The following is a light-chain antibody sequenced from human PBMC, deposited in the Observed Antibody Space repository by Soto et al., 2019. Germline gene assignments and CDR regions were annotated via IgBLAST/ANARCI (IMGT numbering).Light chain of an antibody. CDR3: AAWDDSLSGFYV. CDR2: RNN. V-gene: IGLV1-47*01. CDR1: SSNIGTNY. Sequence: QSALTQPPSASGTPGQRVTMSCSGSSSNIGTNYVYWYQQLPGTAPKILIYRNNQRPSGVPDRFSGSKSGTSASLAISGLRSEDEADYYCAAWDDSLSGFYVFGTGTKLTVL. J-gene: IGLJ1*01.